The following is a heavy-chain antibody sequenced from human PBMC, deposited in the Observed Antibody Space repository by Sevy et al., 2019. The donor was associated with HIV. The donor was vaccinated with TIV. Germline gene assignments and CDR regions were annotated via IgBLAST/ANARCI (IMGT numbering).Heavy chain of an antibody. CDR2: IYYSGST. V-gene: IGHV4-59*01. J-gene: IGHJ6*03. CDR3: ARGTSMTMVRTSPRGDYYYMDV. D-gene: IGHD3-10*01. CDR1: GGSISSYH. Sequence: SETLSLTCTVSGGSISSYHWSWIRQPPGKGLEWIGYIYYSGSTNYNPSPKSRVTISVDTSKNQFSLKLSTVTAADTAVYDCARGTSMTMVRTSPRGDYYYMDVWGKGTTVTVSS.